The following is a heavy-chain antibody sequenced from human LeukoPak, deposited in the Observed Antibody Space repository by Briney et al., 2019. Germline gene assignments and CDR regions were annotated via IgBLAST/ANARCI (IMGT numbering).Heavy chain of an antibody. V-gene: IGHV4-61*02. CDR2: IYTSGST. J-gene: IGHJ6*03. CDR1: GGSISSSSYY. D-gene: IGHD6-13*01. CDR3: ARVTIAAAGYYYMDV. Sequence: SETLSLTCTVSGGSISSSSYYWSWIRQPAGKGLEWIGRIYTSGSTNYNPSLKSRVTISVDTSKNQFSLKLSSVTAADTAVYYCARVTIAAAGYYYMDVWGKGTTVTVSS.